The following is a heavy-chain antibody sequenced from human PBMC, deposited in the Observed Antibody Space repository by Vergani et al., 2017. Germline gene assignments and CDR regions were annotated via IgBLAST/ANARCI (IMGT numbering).Heavy chain of an antibody. D-gene: IGHD3-10*01. CDR2: ISYDGSNK. Sequence: QVQLVESGGGVVQPGRSLRLSCAASGFTFSSYAMHWVRQAPGKGLEWVAVISYDGSNKYYADSVKGRFTISRDNSKNTLYLQMNSLRAEDTAVYYCARDPLPTITMVRGVTLRGQGTLVTVSS. J-gene: IGHJ4*02. CDR3: ARDPLPTITMVRGVTL. CDR1: GFTFSSYA. V-gene: IGHV3-30-3*01.